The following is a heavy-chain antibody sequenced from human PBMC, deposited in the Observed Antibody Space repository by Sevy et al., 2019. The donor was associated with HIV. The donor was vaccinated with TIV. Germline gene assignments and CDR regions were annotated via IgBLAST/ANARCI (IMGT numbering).Heavy chain of an antibody. V-gene: IGHV3-74*01. CDR2: INSDGSST. J-gene: IGHJ4*02. D-gene: IGHD5-18*01. CDR1: GFTFSSYW. CDR3: ARDLLVMRGYSYGSFDY. Sequence: GGSLRLSCAASGFTFSSYWMHWVRQAPGKGLVWVSRINSDGSSTSYADSVKGRFTISRDNAKNTLYLQMNSLRAEDMAVYYCARDLLVMRGYSYGSFDYWGQGTLVTVSS.